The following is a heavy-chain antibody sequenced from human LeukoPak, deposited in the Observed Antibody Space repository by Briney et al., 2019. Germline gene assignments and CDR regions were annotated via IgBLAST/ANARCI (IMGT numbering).Heavy chain of an antibody. CDR2: ISGSGGST. D-gene: IGHD6-13*01. V-gene: IGHV3-23*01. CDR1: GFTFSSYA. CDR3: ARGGSSWYAVWFDP. J-gene: IGHJ5*02. Sequence: PGGSLRLSCAASGFTFSSYAMHWVRQAPGKGLEWVSSISGSGGSTYYADSVKGRCTISRDNSKNTLYLQMNSLRAEDTAVYYCARGGSSWYAVWFDPWGQGTLVTVSS.